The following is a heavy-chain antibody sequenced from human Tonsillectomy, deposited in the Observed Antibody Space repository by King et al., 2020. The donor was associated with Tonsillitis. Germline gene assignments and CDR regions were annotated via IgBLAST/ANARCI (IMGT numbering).Heavy chain of an antibody. J-gene: IGHJ4*02. CDR1: GYTFTGYY. V-gene: IGHV1-2*02. CDR2: INPNSGDT. Sequence: QLVQSGAEVTKPGASVKVSCKASGYTFTGYYIHWVRQAPGQGLEWRGWINPNSGDTNFAQKFQGRVTMTRDTSISTAYMDLSRLRSDDTAVYYCARGSGAFDYWGQGTLVTVSS. CDR3: ARGSGAFDY. D-gene: IGHD6-25*01.